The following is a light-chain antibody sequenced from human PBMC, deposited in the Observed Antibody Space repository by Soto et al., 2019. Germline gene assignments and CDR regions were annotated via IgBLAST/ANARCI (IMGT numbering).Light chain of an antibody. CDR3: AAWDDSLNGLL. J-gene: IGLJ2*01. CDR1: SSNIGSNT. V-gene: IGLV1-44*01. CDR2: SND. Sequence: QSVLTQPPSASETPGQRVTISCSGGSSNIGSNTVSWYQQLPGTAPKLLIYSNDQRPSGVPDRFSGSKSGTAASLAINGLQSEDEADYYCAAWDDSLNGLLLGGGTKLTVL.